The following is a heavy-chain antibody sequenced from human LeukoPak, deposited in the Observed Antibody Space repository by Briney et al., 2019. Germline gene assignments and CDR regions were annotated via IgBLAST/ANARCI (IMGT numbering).Heavy chain of an antibody. Sequence: PGGSLRLSCAASGFTFSSYSMNWVRQAPGKGLEWVSSISSSSTYIYYADSVKGRFTISRDNAKNSLYLQMNSLRVEDTAVYYCARALLFYDSTGYYSANWGQGTLVTVSS. D-gene: IGHD3-22*01. V-gene: IGHV3-21*01. CDR2: ISSSSTYI. J-gene: IGHJ4*02. CDR1: GFTFSSYS. CDR3: ARALLFYDSTGYYSAN.